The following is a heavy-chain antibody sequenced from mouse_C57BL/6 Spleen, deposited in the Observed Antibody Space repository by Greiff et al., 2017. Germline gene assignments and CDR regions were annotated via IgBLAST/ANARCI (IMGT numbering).Heavy chain of an antibody. CDR3: ARPIYDFYYFDY. CDR2: INPSNGGT. Sequence: QVQLKQPGTELVKPGASVKLSCKASGYTFTSYWMHWVKQRPGQGLEWIGNINPSNGGTNYNEKFKSKATLTVDKSSSTAYMQLSSLTSEDSAVYYCARPIYDFYYFDYWGQGTTLTVSS. V-gene: IGHV1-53*01. CDR1: GYTFTSYW. J-gene: IGHJ2*01. D-gene: IGHD2-3*01.